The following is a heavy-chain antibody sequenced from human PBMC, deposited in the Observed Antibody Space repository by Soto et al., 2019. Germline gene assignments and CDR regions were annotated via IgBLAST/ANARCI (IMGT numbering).Heavy chain of an antibody. CDR1: GYTFTSYA. CDR2: MNPNSGNT. V-gene: IGHV1-8*02. J-gene: IGHJ4*02. D-gene: IGHD4-17*01. Sequence: ASVKVSCKASGYTFTSYAMHWVRQATGQGLEWMGWMNPNSGNTGYAQKFQGRVSMTRNTSISTAYMELSSLRSEDTAVYYCARTLYGDNVDYWGQGTLVTVSS. CDR3: ARTLYGDNVDY.